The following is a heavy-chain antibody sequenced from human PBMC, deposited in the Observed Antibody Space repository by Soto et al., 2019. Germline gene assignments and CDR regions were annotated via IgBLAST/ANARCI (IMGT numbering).Heavy chain of an antibody. D-gene: IGHD1-1*01. CDR2: ISYDGSNK. J-gene: IGHJ4*02. V-gene: IGHV3-30-3*01. CDR3: ARGNRDLYYFDY. Sequence: GGSLRLSCAASGFTFSSYAMHWVRQAPGKGLEWVAVISYDGSNKYYADSVKGRFTISRDNSKNTLYLQMNSLGAEDTAVYYCARGNRDLYYFDYWGQGTLVTVSS. CDR1: GFTFSSYA.